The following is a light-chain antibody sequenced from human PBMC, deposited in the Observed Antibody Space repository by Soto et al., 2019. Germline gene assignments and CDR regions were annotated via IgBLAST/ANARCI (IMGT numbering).Light chain of an antibody. CDR1: QSVSSSN. CDR3: QQFNSYSRT. J-gene: IGKJ1*01. V-gene: IGKV3-20*01. Sequence: EIVLTQSPGTLSLSPGERATLSCRASQSVSSSNLAWYQQKPGQPPRLLIYGASSRATGIPDRFSGSGSGTDFTLTISSLQPDDFATYYCQQFNSYSRTFGQGTKVDIK. CDR2: GAS.